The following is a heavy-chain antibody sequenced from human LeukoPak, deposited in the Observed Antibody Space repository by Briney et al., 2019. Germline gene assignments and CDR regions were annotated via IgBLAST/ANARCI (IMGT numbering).Heavy chain of an antibody. D-gene: IGHD5-24*01. Sequence: PSETLSLTCAVYGGSFSGYYWSWIRQPPGKGLEWIGEINHSGSTNYNPSLKSRVTISVDTSKNQFSLKLGSVTAADTAVYYCARGKRWLQSSLDYWGQGTLVTVSS. J-gene: IGHJ4*02. CDR3: ARGKRWLQSSLDY. V-gene: IGHV4-34*01. CDR1: GGSFSGYY. CDR2: INHSGST.